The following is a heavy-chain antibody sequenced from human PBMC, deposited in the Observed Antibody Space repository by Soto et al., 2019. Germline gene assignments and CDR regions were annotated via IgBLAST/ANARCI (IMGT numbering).Heavy chain of an antibody. CDR1: GYTFTSYD. Sequence: ASVKVSCKASGYTFTSYDINWVRQATGQGLEWMGWMNPNSGNTGYAQKLQGRVTMTRNTSISTAYKELSSLRSEDTAVYYCARGSAYGDYYYYGMDVWGQGTTVTVSS. CDR2: MNPNSGNT. J-gene: IGHJ6*02. CDR3: ARGSAYGDYYYYGMDV. V-gene: IGHV1-8*01. D-gene: IGHD6-25*01.